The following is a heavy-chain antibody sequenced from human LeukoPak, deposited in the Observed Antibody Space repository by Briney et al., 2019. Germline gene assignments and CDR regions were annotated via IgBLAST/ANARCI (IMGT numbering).Heavy chain of an antibody. D-gene: IGHD3-16*02. V-gene: IGHV4-59*01. CDR1: GGSISSYY. J-gene: IGHJ4*02. CDR3: ARYVWGSYPTFEDY. CDR2: IYYSGST. Sequence: KSSGTLSLTCTVSGGSISSYYWSWIRQPPGKGLEWIGYIYYSGSTNYNPSLKSRVTISVDTSKNQFSLKLSSVTAADTAVYYCARYVWGSYPTFEDYWGQGTLVTVSS.